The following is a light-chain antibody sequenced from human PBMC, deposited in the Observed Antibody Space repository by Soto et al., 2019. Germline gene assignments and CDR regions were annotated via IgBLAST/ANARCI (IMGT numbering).Light chain of an antibody. CDR2: AAS. V-gene: IGKV1-39*01. J-gene: IGKJ3*01. CDR3: PQSYTTLVT. CDR1: QSISSY. Sequence: DIQMTQSPSSLSASVGDRVTITCRASQSISSYLNWYQQKPGKAPKLLIYAASSLQSGVPSRFSGSGSGKDFTLTISSLQPEDFATYYCPQSYTTLVTFGPGTKVDI.